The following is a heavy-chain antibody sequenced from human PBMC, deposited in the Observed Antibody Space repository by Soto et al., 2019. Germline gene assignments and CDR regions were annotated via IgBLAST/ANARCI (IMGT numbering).Heavy chain of an antibody. V-gene: IGHV5-51*01. Sequence: PGESLKISCKTSGYTFSRYWIAGVRQTPGRGLEWMGIIYPADSDNRYSPSFQGQVTISADKSTRTAYLHWNSLKASDSPTYYCARKDSSGYSNWFDPWGQGTLVTVSS. D-gene: IGHD3-22*01. J-gene: IGHJ5*02. CDR2: IYPADSDN. CDR3: ARKDSSGYSNWFDP. CDR1: GYTFSRYW.